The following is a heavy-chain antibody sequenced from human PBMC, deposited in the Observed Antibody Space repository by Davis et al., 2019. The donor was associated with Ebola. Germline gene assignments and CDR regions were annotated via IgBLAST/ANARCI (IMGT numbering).Heavy chain of an antibody. D-gene: IGHD4-11*01. CDR3: ATQYSNGWFDP. V-gene: IGHV4-59*01. CDR2: VYYSGST. Sequence: SETLSLTCTVSGGSISSDYWSWIRQPPGKGLEWIGYVYYSGSTTYNPSLKSRVTMSVDMSKNQFSLKLSSVTAADTAVYYCATQYSNGWFDPWGQGTLVTVSS. J-gene: IGHJ5*02. CDR1: GGSISSDY.